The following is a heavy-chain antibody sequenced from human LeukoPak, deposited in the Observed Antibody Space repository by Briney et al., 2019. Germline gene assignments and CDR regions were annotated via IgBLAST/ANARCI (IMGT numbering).Heavy chain of an antibody. Sequence: KTSETLSLTCTVSGGSVSSYYWTWIQQPPGKGLEWIGRIYTSGSTNYNPSLKSRVTMSVDTSKNQFSLKLSSVTAADTAVYYCAKSFGELLFWFDPWGQGTLVTVSS. CDR3: AKSFGELLFWFDP. CDR1: GGSVSSYY. J-gene: IGHJ5*02. V-gene: IGHV4-4*07. D-gene: IGHD3-10*01. CDR2: IYTSGST.